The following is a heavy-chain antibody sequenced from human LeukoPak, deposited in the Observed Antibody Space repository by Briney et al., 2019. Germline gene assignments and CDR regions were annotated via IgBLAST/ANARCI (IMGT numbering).Heavy chain of an antibody. J-gene: IGHJ4*02. CDR3: AREDASIAAAGSFDY. D-gene: IGHD6-13*01. V-gene: IGHV1-2*02. CDR1: GYTFTGYY. Sequence: RASVKVPCKASGYTFTGYYMHWVRQAPGQGLEWMGWINPNSGGTNYAQKFQGRVTMTRDTSISTAYMELSRLRSDDTAVYYCAREDASIAAAGSFDYWGQGTLVTASP. CDR2: INPNSGGT.